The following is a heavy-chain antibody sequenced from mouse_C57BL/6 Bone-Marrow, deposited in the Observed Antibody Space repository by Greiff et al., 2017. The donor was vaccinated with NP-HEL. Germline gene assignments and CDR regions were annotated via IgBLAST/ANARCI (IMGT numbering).Heavy chain of an antibody. Sequence: VKLEESGPGLVAPSQSLSITCIVSGFSLTSYGVSWVRQPPGKGLEWLGVIWGDGSTNYHSALISRLRISKDNSKSQVVLKLNSLQTDDTATYYCAKLTGGAWFAYWGQGTLVTVSA. CDR1: GFSLTSYG. CDR3: AKLTGGAWFAY. V-gene: IGHV2-3*01. D-gene: IGHD4-1*01. J-gene: IGHJ3*01. CDR2: IWGDGST.